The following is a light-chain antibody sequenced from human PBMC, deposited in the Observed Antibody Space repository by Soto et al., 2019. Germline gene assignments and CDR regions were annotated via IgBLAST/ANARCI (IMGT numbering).Light chain of an antibody. J-gene: IGLJ1*01. V-gene: IGLV2-14*01. Sequence: QSALTQPASVCGSPGQSITISCSGTSSDVGGYNYVSWYQQHPGKAPKLMIYEVSNRPSGVSNRFSGSKSGNTPSLTISGLHAEDEADYYCSSYTSSSIDYVFGTGTKLTVL. CDR1: SSDVGGYNY. CDR2: EVS. CDR3: SSYTSSSIDYV.